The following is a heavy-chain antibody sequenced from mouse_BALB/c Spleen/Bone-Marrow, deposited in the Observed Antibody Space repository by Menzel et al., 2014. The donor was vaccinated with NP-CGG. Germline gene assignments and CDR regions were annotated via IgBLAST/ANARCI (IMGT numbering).Heavy chain of an antibody. CDR3: ARWLGIAY. J-gene: IGHJ3*01. D-gene: IGHD2-2*01. Sequence: EVQLQQSGAELVKPGASVKLSCTASGFNIKDTYMHWVKQRPEQGLEWIGRIDPANGNTKYDPKFQGKATITADTSSDTAYLQLSSLTSEDTAVYYCARWLGIAYWGQGTLVTVSA. CDR2: IDPANGNT. V-gene: IGHV14-3*02. CDR1: GFNIKDTY.